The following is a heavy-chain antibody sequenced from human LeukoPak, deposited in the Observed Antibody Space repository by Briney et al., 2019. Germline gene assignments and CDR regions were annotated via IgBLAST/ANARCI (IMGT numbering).Heavy chain of an antibody. J-gene: IGHJ4*02. CDR3: ARGAAPVPAADFDY. V-gene: IGHV1-18*01. CDR2: ISAYNGNT. CDR1: GYTFTSYG. D-gene: IGHD2-2*01. Sequence: GAPVKVSCKASGYTFTSYGISWVRQAPGQGLEWMGWISAYNGNTNYAQKLQGRVTMTTDTSTSTAYMELRSLRSDDTAVYYCARGAAPVPAADFDYWGQGTLVTVSS.